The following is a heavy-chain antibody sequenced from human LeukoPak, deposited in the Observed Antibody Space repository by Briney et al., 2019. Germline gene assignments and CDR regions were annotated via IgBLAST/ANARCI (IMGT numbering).Heavy chain of an antibody. Sequence: PGGSLRLSCAASRFTLSNYWMSWVRQAPGKGLEWVANIKQDGSETYYVDSVKGGFTISRDNAKNSLSLQMNSLRAEDTAVYYCARQRGSGCLDYWGQGTLVTVSS. J-gene: IGHJ4*02. V-gene: IGHV3-7*01. CDR1: RFTLSNYW. CDR3: ARQRGSGCLDY. CDR2: IKQDGSET. D-gene: IGHD6-19*01.